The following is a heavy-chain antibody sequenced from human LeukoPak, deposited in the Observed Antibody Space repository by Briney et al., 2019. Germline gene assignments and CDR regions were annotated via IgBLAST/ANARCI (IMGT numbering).Heavy chain of an antibody. J-gene: IGHJ4*02. D-gene: IGHD1-14*01. Sequence: SETLSLTCTLSGYSISSGYYWGWIRQPPGKGLEWIGTVSHSGSTYYNPSLKSRVTISVDTSKNQFALKLSSVTAADTAVYYCLTTPGYWGRGALVTVSS. CDR2: VSHSGST. CDR1: GYSISSGYY. CDR3: LTTPGY. V-gene: IGHV4-38-2*02.